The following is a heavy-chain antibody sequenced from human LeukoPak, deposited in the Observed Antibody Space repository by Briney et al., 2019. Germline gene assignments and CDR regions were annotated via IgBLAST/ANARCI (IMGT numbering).Heavy chain of an antibody. D-gene: IGHD2-2*01. CDR3: ARSGVPGAMTWFDP. CDR1: GYGFTTYW. J-gene: IGHJ5*02. CDR2: IYPGECDS. V-gene: IGHV5-51*01. Sequence: GEALEISFKASGYGFTTYWIGWVRRMAGKGVEWMGIIYPGECDSRYSPSFQGQVTISADKSINTAYLQWRSLKASDPAMYYCARSGVPGAMTWFDPWGQGTLVTVSS.